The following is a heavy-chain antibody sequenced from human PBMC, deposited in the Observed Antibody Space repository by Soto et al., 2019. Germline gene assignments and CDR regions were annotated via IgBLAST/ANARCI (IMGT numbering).Heavy chain of an antibody. CDR2: ISSSSSTI. Sequence: GGSLRLSCAASGFTFSSYSMNWVRQAPGKGLEWVSYISSSSSTIYYADSVKGRFTISRDNAKNSLYLQMNSLRDEDTAVYYCARDLETHYYYYGMDVWGQGTTVTVSS. CDR3: ARDLETHYYYYGMDV. V-gene: IGHV3-48*02. CDR1: GFTFSSYS. J-gene: IGHJ6*02.